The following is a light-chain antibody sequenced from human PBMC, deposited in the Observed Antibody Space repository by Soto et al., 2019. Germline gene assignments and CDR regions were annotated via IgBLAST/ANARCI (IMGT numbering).Light chain of an antibody. CDR1: SSDVGGYNY. V-gene: IGLV2-14*03. CDR3: SSYTSGSTWV. J-gene: IGLJ3*02. CDR2: EVS. Sequence: QSVLTQPASVSGSPGQSITISCTGTSSDVGGYNYVSWYQQHPGKAPKLMIYEVSNRPSGISTRFSGSKSGNTASLTISGLQAEDEADYYCSSYTSGSTWVFGGGTKVTVL.